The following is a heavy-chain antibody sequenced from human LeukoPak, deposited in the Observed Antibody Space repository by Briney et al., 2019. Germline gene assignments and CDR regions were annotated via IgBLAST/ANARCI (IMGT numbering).Heavy chain of an antibody. CDR3: AKGSDSGYDLSWFDP. V-gene: IGHV3-23*01. CDR2: ISGSAGST. J-gene: IGHJ5*02. CDR1: GFTFSSYA. Sequence: GGSLRLSCAASGFTFSSYALSWVRQAPGKGLEWVSTISGSAGSTYSVDSVKGRFTISRDNSKNTLYLQMNSLRDEDTAVYYCAKGSDSGYDLSWFDPWGQGTLVTVSS. D-gene: IGHD5-12*01.